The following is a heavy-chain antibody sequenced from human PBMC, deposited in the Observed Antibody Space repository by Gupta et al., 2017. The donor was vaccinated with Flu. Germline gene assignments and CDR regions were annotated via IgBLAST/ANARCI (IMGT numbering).Heavy chain of an antibody. V-gene: IGHV4-39*01. J-gene: IGHJ4*02. Sequence: TTTYYWGWIRQPPGKGLEWIGTIYYSGSTHYNPSLKSRVTISVDTSQNQFSLKLSSVTAADTAVYYCARHEAWSGYYPDYWGQGTLVTVSS. CDR1: TTTYY. CDR3: ARHEAWSGYYPDY. CDR2: IYYSGST. D-gene: IGHD3-3*01.